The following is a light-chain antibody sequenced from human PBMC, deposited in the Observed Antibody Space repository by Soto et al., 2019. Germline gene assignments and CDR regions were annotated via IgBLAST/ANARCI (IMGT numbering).Light chain of an antibody. J-gene: IGKJ1*01. CDR3: QQYETFSGT. V-gene: IGKV1-5*01. CDR1: QSISRG. CDR2: DAS. Sequence: DIHISQSPSTLSSSVGDRVIITCRASQSISRGLAWYQQKPGKAPNVLIYDASTLESGVPSRFSGSGSGTEFTLTISSLQPEDFATYYCQQYETFSGTFGPGTKVDIK.